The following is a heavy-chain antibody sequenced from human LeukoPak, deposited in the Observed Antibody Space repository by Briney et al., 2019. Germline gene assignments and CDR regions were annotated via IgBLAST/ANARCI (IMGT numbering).Heavy chain of an antibody. Sequence: GGSLRLSCVASGFTFSNHAMTWVRQAPGKGLEWVSVMYSGDSTYYDDSVKGRFTISRDNSKNTLDLQMNSLRDEDTGVYYCARADGYSSWFVHWGQGTLVTVSS. CDR2: MYSGDST. CDR1: GFTFSNHA. CDR3: ARADGYSSWFVH. V-gene: IGHV3-53*01. J-gene: IGHJ5*02. D-gene: IGHD5-18*01.